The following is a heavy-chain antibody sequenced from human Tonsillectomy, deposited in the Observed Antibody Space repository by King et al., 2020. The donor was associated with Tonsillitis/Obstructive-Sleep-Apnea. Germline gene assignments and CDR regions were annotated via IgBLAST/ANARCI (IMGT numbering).Heavy chain of an antibody. CDR1: GFTFDDYA. D-gene: IGHD4-17*01. V-gene: IGHV3-43*01. CDR2: ITWNGGST. CDR3: ARDAHDYGDVFWYFDL. Sequence: VQLVESGGVVVQPGGSLRLSCAASGFTFDDYAIHWVRQAPGKGLEWVSLITWNGGSTYYADSVKGRFTISRDNSKNSLYLQMNSLRTEDTALYYCARDAHDYGDVFWYFDLWGRGTLVTVSS. J-gene: IGHJ2*01.